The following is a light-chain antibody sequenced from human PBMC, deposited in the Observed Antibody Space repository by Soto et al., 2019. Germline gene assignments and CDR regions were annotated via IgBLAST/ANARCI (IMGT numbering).Light chain of an antibody. CDR2: KAS. CDR1: QSISSL. Sequence: DVQMTQSPSTLSASVGDRVTITCRASQSISSLLAWYQQKPGKAPKLLIYKASSLESGVPSRFSGSGSGTEFTLTISSLQPDDFATYYCQQYNSYSPSITFGPGTKVDI. J-gene: IGKJ3*01. CDR3: QQYNSYSPSIT. V-gene: IGKV1-5*03.